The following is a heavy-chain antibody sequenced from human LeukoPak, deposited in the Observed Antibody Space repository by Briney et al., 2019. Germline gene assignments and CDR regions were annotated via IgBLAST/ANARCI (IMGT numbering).Heavy chain of an antibody. J-gene: IGHJ4*02. Sequence: ASVKVSCKASGYTFTSHGISWVRQAPGQGLEWMGWISGYNGKTNYAQSLQGRVTLTTDTSTSTAYMELRSLRSDDTAVYYCARDRVYDYSNPRGFDYWGQGTLVTVSS. D-gene: IGHD4-11*01. CDR3: ARDRVYDYSNPRGFDY. CDR1: GYTFTSHG. V-gene: IGHV1-18*01. CDR2: ISGYNGKT.